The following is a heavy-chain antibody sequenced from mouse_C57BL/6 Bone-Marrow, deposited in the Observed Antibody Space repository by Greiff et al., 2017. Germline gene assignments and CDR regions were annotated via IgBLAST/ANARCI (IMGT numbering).Heavy chain of an antibody. J-gene: IGHJ1*03. Sequence: QVQLKQSGAELARPGASVKLSCKASGYTFTSYGISWVKQRTGQGLEWIGEIYPRSGNPYYTETFKGKATLTADKSSSTAYMEIRSLTSEDSAVYFCARSYWYFDVWGTGTTVTVSS. V-gene: IGHV1-81*01. CDR2: IYPRSGNP. CDR3: ARSYWYFDV. CDR1: GYTFTSYG.